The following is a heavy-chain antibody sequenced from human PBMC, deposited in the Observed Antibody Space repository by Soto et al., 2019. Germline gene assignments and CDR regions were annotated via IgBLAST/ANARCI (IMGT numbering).Heavy chain of an antibody. D-gene: IGHD3-22*01. CDR1: GFTFSSYS. CDR2: ISSSSSTI. Sequence: GGSLRLSCAASGFTFSSYSMNWVRQAPGKGLEWVSYISSSSSTIYYADSVKGRFSISRDNAKNSLYLQMNSLRDEDTAVYYCARAYYYDSSGFNDAVDIWGQGTMVTVSS. J-gene: IGHJ3*02. CDR3: ARAYYYDSSGFNDAVDI. V-gene: IGHV3-48*02.